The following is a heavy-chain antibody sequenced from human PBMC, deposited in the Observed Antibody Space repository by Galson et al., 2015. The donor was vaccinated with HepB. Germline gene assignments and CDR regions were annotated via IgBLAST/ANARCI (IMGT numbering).Heavy chain of an antibody. D-gene: IGHD3-10*01. CDR3: TKENTKWFGDYYFEY. J-gene: IGHJ4*02. CDR1: GFTFSNTW. CDR2: IKSKADGGTT. V-gene: IGHV3-15*01. Sequence: SLRLSCAASGFTFSNTWMSWVRQAPGKGLEWVGRIKSKADGGTTDYAAPVRGRFTISRDDSKNTLYLQVNSLRTEDTAVYYCTKENTKWFGDYYFEYWGQGTLVTVSS.